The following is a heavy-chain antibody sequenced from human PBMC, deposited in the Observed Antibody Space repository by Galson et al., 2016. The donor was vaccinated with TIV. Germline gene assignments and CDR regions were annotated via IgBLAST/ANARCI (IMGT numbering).Heavy chain of an antibody. D-gene: IGHD2-15*01. Sequence: TLSLTCTVSGGSISSNGIFWSWIRQHPGKGLEWIGYIYHSGSTHYNPSLKSRVAMSVHTSKNQFSLTLTSVTAADTAVYYCARDQDSGAYFDYWGQGALVTVSS. CDR1: GGSISSNGIF. J-gene: IGHJ4*02. CDR3: ARDQDSGAYFDY. V-gene: IGHV4-31*03. CDR2: IYHSGST.